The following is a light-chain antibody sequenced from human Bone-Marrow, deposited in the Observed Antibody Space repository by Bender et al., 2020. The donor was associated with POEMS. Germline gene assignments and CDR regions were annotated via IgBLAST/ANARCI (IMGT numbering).Light chain of an antibody. CDR3: SSYTSFSTPV. Sequence: QSVLTQPPSASGTPGQRVTISCSGSSSNIGTNPVNWYQQLPGTAPKLLIYINNQRPSGVSNRFSGSKSGNTASLIISGLQAEDEADYYCSSYTSFSTPVFGGGTKLTV. J-gene: IGLJ3*02. CDR1: SSNIGTNP. V-gene: IGLV1-44*01. CDR2: INN.